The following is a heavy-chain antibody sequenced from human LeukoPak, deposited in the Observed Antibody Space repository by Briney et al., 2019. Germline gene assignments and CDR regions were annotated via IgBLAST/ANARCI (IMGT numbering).Heavy chain of an antibody. D-gene: IGHD3-16*02. Sequence: GSSVKVSXKASGGTFSSYAISWVLQVPGQGLEWMGGIIPIFGTANYAQKFQGRVTITADESTSTAYMELSSLRSEDTAVYYCARGARRPRDYDYVWGSYRPYYFDYWGQGTLVTVSS. CDR1: GGTFSSYA. J-gene: IGHJ4*02. CDR2: IIPIFGTA. CDR3: ARGARRPRDYDYVWGSYRPYYFDY. V-gene: IGHV1-69*01.